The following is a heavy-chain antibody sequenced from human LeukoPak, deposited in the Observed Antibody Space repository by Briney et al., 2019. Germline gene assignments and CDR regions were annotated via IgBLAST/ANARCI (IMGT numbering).Heavy chain of an antibody. CDR3: AKDQGYSITSFGDY. D-gene: IGHD6-13*01. J-gene: IGHJ4*02. CDR2: ISYDGSNK. CDR1: GFTFSSYG. V-gene: IGHV3-30*18. Sequence: GGSLRLSCAASGFTFSSYGMHWVRQAPGKGLEWVAVISYDGSNKYYADSVKGRFTISRDNSKNTLYLQMNSLRAEDTAVYYCAKDQGYSITSFGDYWGQGTLVTVSS.